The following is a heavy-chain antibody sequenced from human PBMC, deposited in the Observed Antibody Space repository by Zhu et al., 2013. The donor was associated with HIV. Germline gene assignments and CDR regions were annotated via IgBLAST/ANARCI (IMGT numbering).Heavy chain of an antibody. D-gene: IGHD2-2*01. CDR1: GYTFTSYD. Sequence: QVQLVQSGAEVKKPGASVKVSCKASGYTFTSYDINWVRQATGQGLEWMGWMNPNSGNTGYAQKFQDRVTITRNTSISTAYMELSSLRSEDTAVYYCARSYQLLSHYYYYMTSGAKGPRSPSP. CDR3: ARSYQLLSHYYYYMTS. J-gene: IGHJ6*03. V-gene: IGHV1-8*03. CDR2: MNPNSGNT.